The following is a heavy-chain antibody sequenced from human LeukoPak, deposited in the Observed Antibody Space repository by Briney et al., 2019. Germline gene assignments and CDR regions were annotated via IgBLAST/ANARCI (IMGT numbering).Heavy chain of an antibody. Sequence: GGSLRLSCAASGFTFSDHYMDWVRQAPGKGLEWVGRTRNKANSYTTEYAASVKGRFTISRDDSKNSLYLQMNSLKTEDTAVYYCASSGYSYDVARGMDVWGQGTTVTVSS. D-gene: IGHD5-18*01. CDR1: GFTFSDHY. CDR3: ASSGYSYDVARGMDV. J-gene: IGHJ6*02. CDR2: TRNKANSYTT. V-gene: IGHV3-72*01.